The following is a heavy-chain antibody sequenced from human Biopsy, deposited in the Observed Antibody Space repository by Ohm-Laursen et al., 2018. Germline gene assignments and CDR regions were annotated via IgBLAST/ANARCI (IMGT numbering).Heavy chain of an antibody. D-gene: IGHD2-2*01. V-gene: IGHV1-8*01. Sequence: ASVKVSCKASGYTFTSYDINWVRQATGQGLEWMGWMNPNSGNTGYAQKFQGRVTMARNTSISTAYMELSSLRSEDTAVYYCARVPSTTRSRDCWGQGTLVTVSS. CDR1: GYTFTSYD. CDR3: ARVPSTTRSRDC. CDR2: MNPNSGNT. J-gene: IGHJ4*02.